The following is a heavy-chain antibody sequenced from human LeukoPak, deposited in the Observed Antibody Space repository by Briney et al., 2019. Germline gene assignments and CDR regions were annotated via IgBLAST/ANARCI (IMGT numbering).Heavy chain of an antibody. CDR3: ARDLAAAGTFDF. D-gene: IGHD6-13*01. Sequence: SETLSLTCGVYGGSFRGYYWSWIRQPPGKGLEWIGEINHSGSTSYNPSLKSRVTISVDTSKNQFSLKLSSVTAADTAVYYCARDLAAAGTFDFWGQGTLVTVSS. CDR2: INHSGST. CDR1: GGSFRGYY. J-gene: IGHJ4*02. V-gene: IGHV4-34*01.